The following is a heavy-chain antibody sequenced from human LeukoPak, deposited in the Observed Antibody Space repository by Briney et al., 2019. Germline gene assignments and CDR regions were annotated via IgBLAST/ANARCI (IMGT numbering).Heavy chain of an antibody. J-gene: IGHJ4*02. D-gene: IGHD2-21*01. CDR1: GYTFTSYA. V-gene: IGHV7-4-1*02. CDR3: ARDSCSDY. Sequence: ASVKVSCKASGYTFTSYAMNWVRQAAGQGREWVGWINTNTGNPTYAQGFRGRVVFSLDSSVSTAYLQMSSRRAEDTAVYYCARDSCSDYWGQGTLVTVSS. CDR2: INTNTGNP.